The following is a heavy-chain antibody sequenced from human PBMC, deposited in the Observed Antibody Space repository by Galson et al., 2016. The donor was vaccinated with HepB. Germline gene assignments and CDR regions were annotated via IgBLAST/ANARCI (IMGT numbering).Heavy chain of an antibody. CDR3: ATEPSGRFRGSPGIHTYYGMEV. V-gene: IGHV1-18*01. CDR1: GYTFTNYG. CDR2: ISGYSGDT. Sequence: SVKVSCKASGYTFTNYGIGWVRQAPGQGLEWMGWISGYSGDTNYAQNFQDRVILTTDTSTSTAYMELRSLNSDDTAVYYCATEPSGRFRGSPGIHTYYGMEVGGTGTTVTVSS. J-gene: IGHJ6*04. D-gene: IGHD1-14*01.